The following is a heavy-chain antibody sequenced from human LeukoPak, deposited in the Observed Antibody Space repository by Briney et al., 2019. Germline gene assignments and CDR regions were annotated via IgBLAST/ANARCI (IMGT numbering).Heavy chain of an antibody. V-gene: IGHV4-38-2*02. D-gene: IGHD3-3*01. Sequence: SETLSLTCTVSGDSISSGNYWGWIRQPPGKGLEWIGSIFHTGSTYFNLSLKSRVTISVDTSKNQFSLRLSSVTAADTAVYYCARDPRITIFGGGGMDVWGKGTTVTVSS. CDR2: IFHTGST. CDR1: GDSISSGNY. J-gene: IGHJ6*03. CDR3: ARDPRITIFGGGGMDV.